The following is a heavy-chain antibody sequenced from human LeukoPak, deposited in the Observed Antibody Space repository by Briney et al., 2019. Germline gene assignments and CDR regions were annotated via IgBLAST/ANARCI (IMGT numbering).Heavy chain of an antibody. CDR2: ISYDGSNK. V-gene: IGHV3-30-3*01. J-gene: IGHJ4*02. CDR1: GFTFSSYA. CDR3: ASGKWDYHY. Sequence: RPGRSLRLSCAASGFTFSSYAMHWVRQAPGKGLEWVAVISYDGSNKYYADSVKGRFTISRDNSKNTLYLQMNSLRAEDTAVYYCASGKWDYHYWGQGTLVTVSS. D-gene: IGHD1-26*01.